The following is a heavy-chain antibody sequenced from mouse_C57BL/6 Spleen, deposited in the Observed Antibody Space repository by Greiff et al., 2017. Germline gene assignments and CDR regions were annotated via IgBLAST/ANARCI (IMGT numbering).Heavy chain of an antibody. CDR3: ARSRQQYYFDY. CDR2: INPNNGGT. J-gene: IGHJ2*01. Sequence: EVQLQQSGPELVKPGASVKISCKASGYTFTDYYMNWVKQSHGKSLEWIGDINPNNGGTSYNQKFKGKATLTVDKSSSTAYMELRSLTSEDSAVYYCARSRQQYYFDYWGQGTTLTVSS. D-gene: IGHD3-2*01. CDR1: GYTFTDYY. V-gene: IGHV1-26*01.